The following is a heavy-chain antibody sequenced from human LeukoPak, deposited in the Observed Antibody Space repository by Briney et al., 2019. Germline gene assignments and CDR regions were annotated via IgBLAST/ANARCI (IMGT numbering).Heavy chain of an antibody. CDR2: IYTSVTT. D-gene: IGHD5-18*01. J-gene: IGHJ4*02. CDR1: GGSISRFF. CDR3: ARLDDTENFDY. Sequence: SETLSLTCTVSGGSISRFFWSWIRQPPWKGLEWIGFIYTSVTTKYNPSLKSRVTISVDTSKSQFSLKVSSVTASDTAVYYCARLDDTENFDYWGQGTLVTVSS. V-gene: IGHV4-4*09.